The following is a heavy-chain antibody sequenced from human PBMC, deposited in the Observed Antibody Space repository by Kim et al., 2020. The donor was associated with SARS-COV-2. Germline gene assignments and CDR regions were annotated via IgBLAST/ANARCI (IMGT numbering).Heavy chain of an antibody. CDR2: INHSGST. Sequence: SETLSLTCAVYGGSFSGYYWSWIRQPPGKGLEWIGEINHSGSTNYNPSLKSRVTISVDTSKNQFSLKLSSVTAADTAVYYCARGGAYSGSYLVQYYYYYGMDVWGQGTTVTVSS. CDR1: GGSFSGYY. V-gene: IGHV4-34*01. J-gene: IGHJ6*02. CDR3: ARGGAYSGSYLVQYYYYYGMDV. D-gene: IGHD1-26*01.